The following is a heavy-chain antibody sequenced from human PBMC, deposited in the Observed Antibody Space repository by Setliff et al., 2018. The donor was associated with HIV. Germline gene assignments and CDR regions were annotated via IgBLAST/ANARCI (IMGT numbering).Heavy chain of an antibody. CDR3: ARVGEKPIIFDY. J-gene: IGHJ4*02. CDR1: GGPFSGFH. CDR2: VSHTGNS. Sequence: PSETLSLTCAVYGGPFSGFHWSWIRHSQGKGLEWIGRVSHTGNSIYNPSLKSRVSISVDKSKNQFSLKLSSVTAADTAVYYCARVGEKPIIFDYWGQGTLVTVSS. V-gene: IGHV4-34*01. D-gene: IGHD3-16*01.